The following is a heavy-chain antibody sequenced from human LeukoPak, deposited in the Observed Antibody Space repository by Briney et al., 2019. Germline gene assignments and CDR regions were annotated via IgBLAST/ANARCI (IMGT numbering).Heavy chain of an antibody. CDR1: GFTFTTYW. CDR3: ARFLQYSGSSSHYLDS. D-gene: IGHD3-22*01. J-gene: IGHJ4*02. V-gene: IGHV4-59*01. Sequence: GSLRLSCAASGFTFTTYWMSWVRQPPGKGLEWIAYIYYTGGSTNYNPSLKSRVTISVDTSNNQFSLKLNSVTAADTAVYYCARFLQYSGSSSHYLDSWGQGTLVTVSS. CDR2: IYYTGGST.